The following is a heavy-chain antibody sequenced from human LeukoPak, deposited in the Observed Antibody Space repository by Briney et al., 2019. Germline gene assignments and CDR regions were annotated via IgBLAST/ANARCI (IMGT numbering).Heavy chain of an antibody. Sequence: GGSLRLSCAASGFTFNQYVIHWARQAPGKGLEWVAVISNDGITRFYATSVKGRCIISRDDSKNTVYLQLSSLRVEDTAVYYCVREGYYDSGGPFSGYFDYWGRGDLVTVSS. CDR3: VREGYYDSGGPFSGYFDY. CDR2: ISNDGITR. CDR1: GFTFNQYV. V-gene: IGHV3-30*04. J-gene: IGHJ4*02. D-gene: IGHD3-22*01.